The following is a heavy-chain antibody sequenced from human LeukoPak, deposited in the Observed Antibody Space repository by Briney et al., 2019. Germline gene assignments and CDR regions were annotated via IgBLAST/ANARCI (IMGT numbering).Heavy chain of an antibody. CDR2: IIPIFGTA. D-gene: IGHD2-2*02. J-gene: IGHJ4*02. Sequence: GASVKVSCKXSGGTFSSYAISWVRQAPGQGLEWMGGIIPIFGTANYAQKFQGRVTITADESTSTAYMELSSLRSEDTAVYYCRWYQLLYGTGGDYFDYWGQGTLVTVSS. CDR3: RWYQLLYGTGGDYFDY. V-gene: IGHV1-69*13. CDR1: GGTFSSYA.